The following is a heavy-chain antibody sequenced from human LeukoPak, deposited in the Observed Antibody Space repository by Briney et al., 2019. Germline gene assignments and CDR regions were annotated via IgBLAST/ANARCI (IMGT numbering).Heavy chain of an antibody. D-gene: IGHD6-19*01. CDR3: ARLLAVAGVRPRQLGIDY. Sequence: GESLKIFCKGSGYSFTTYWIGWVRQMPGKGLEWMGIIYPGDSDTRYSPSFQGQVTISADKSISTAYLQWSSLKASDTAMYYCARLLAVAGVRPRQLGIDYWGQGNLVTVTS. CDR2: IYPGDSDT. J-gene: IGHJ4*02. CDR1: GYSFTTYW. V-gene: IGHV5-51*01.